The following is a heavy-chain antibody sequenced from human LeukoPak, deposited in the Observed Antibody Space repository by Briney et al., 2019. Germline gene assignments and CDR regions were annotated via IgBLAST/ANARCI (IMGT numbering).Heavy chain of an antibody. V-gene: IGHV4-59*08. CDR1: GGSISSYY. CDR2: IYYSGST. D-gene: IGHD3-22*01. J-gene: IGHJ5*02. CDR3: ARHWDSSAYLNWFDP. Sequence: SETLSLTCTVSGGSISSYYWSWIRQPPGKGLEWIGNIYYSGSTNYNPSLKSRVTISVDTSKNQFSLKLSSVTAADTAMYYCARHWDSSAYLNWFDPWGQGTLVSVSS.